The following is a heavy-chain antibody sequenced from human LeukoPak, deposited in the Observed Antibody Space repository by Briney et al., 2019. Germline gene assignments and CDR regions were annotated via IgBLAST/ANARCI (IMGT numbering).Heavy chain of an antibody. V-gene: IGHV4-61*02. D-gene: IGHD3-22*01. CDR1: GGSISSGSYY. Sequence: PSETLSLTCTVSGGSISSGSYYWSWIRQPAGKGLEWIGRIYTSGSTNYNPSLKSRVTISVDTSKNQFFMKLSSAPAADTAVYYCVYDSSGYYYYWGQGTLVTVSS. CDR2: IYTSGST. J-gene: IGHJ4*02. CDR3: VYDSSGYYYY.